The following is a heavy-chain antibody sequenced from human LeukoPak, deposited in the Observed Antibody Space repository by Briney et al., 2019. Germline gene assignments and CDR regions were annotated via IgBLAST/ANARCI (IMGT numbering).Heavy chain of an antibody. D-gene: IGHD6-13*01. CDR3: ASSWAAAGGLDY. J-gene: IGHJ4*02. V-gene: IGHV1-18*01. Sequence: ASVKVSCKASGYTFTSYGISWVRRAPGQGLEWMGWISAYNGNTNYAQKLQGRVTMTTDTSTSTAYMELRSLRSDDTAVYYCASSWAAAGGLDYWGQGTLVTVSS. CDR1: GYTFTSYG. CDR2: ISAYNGNT.